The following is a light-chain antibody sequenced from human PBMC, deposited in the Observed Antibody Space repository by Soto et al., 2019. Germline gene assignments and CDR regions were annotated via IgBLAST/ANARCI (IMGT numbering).Light chain of an antibody. CDR1: QSVSSN. V-gene: IGKV3-15*01. CDR3: QQYNDWPPIT. Sequence: EIVLTQSPGTLSLSPGEGATLSCRASQSVSSNLAWYQQKPGQAPRLLIYDASTRATVIPARFSGSGSGTEFTLTISSLQSEDFAVYYCQQYNDWPPITFGQGTRREIK. J-gene: IGKJ5*01. CDR2: DAS.